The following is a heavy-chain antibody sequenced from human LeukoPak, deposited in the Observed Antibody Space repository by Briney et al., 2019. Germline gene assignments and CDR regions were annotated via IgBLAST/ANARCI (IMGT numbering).Heavy chain of an antibody. CDR2: IGDSGDNT. J-gene: IGHJ4*02. D-gene: IGHD3-22*01. V-gene: IGHV3-23*01. Sequence: GGSLRLSRAASGFTFSNYAMNWIRQAPGKGLEWVSGIGDSGDNTYYADSVKGRFTISRDNSKNTLYLQMASLRAEDTAVYYCAKEGYYYGGSGYYLFEYWGQGTLVTVSS. CDR3: AKEGYYYGGSGYYLFEY. CDR1: GFTFSNYA.